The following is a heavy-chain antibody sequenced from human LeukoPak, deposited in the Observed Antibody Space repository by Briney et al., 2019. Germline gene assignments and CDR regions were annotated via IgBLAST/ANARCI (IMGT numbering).Heavy chain of an antibody. V-gene: IGHV3-53*01. Sequence: SGGSLRLSCAASGFTVSNNYMSWVRQAPGKGLEWVSAIYSGGKTYYADSVKGRFTVSRDNSKNTVYLQMNSLRAEDTAVYYCARAGGYSGNERQINYWGQGTLVTVSS. J-gene: IGHJ4*02. CDR3: ARAGGYSGNERQINY. CDR1: GFTVSNNY. CDR2: IYSGGKT. D-gene: IGHD5-12*01.